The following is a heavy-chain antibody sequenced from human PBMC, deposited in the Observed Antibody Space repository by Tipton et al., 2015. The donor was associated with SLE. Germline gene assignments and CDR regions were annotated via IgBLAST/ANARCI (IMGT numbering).Heavy chain of an antibody. V-gene: IGHV1-18*01. CDR2: ISPHTGDT. Sequence: QSGAEVKKPGASVKVSCKASGYTFTSFGISWVRQAPGQGLEWMGWISPHTGDTRYAQKLQGRVTMTTDTPTSTAYMEMRRLRSDDTAVYYCARDRGSYRNFVDYWGQGTLVTVSS. D-gene: IGHD4-11*01. CDR1: GYTFTSFG. J-gene: IGHJ4*02. CDR3: ARDRGSYRNFVDY.